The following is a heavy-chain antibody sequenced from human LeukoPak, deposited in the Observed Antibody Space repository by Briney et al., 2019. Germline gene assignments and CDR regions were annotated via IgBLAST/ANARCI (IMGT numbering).Heavy chain of an antibody. Sequence: SETLSLTCAVYGGSFSGYYWSWIRQPPGKGLEWIGEINHSGSTNYNPSLKSRVTISVDTSKNQFSLKLSSVTAADTAVYYCARAAGDSSGWYPSRNYYYYMDVWGKGTTVTVSS. D-gene: IGHD6-19*01. CDR3: ARAAGDSSGWYPSRNYYYYMDV. CDR2: INHSGST. CDR1: GGSFSGYY. J-gene: IGHJ6*03. V-gene: IGHV4-34*01.